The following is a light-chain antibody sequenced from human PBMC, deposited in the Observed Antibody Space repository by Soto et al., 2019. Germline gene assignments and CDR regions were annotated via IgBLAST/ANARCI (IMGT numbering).Light chain of an antibody. CDR2: DDN. CDR1: SSNIGGNS. Sequence: LTQPRSVSAAPWQNATISCSGSSSNIGGNSVSWYQQLPGTAPKLLIYDDNKRPSGIPDRFSGSKSGTSATLGITGFQTGDEADYYCGSWDRRLSAYAVGTGTKVTVL. V-gene: IGLV1-51*01. J-gene: IGLJ1*01. CDR3: GSWDRRLSAYA.